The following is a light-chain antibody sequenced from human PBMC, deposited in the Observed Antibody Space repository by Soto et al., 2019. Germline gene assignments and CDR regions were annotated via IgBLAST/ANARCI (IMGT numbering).Light chain of an antibody. V-gene: IGKV3-11*01. J-gene: IGKJ2*01. CDR1: LSVSSH. CDR2: DAS. Sequence: EVVLTQSPGTLSLSPGERATLSCRASLSVSSHLAWYQQKPGQTPRLLIYDASNRATGIPARFSGSGSGTDFTLTISSQEPEDFAVYYCQQRSTFGQGTKLEIK. CDR3: QQRST.